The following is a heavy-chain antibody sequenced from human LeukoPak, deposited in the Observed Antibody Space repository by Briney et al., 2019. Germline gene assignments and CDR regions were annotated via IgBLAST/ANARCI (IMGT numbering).Heavy chain of an antibody. CDR2: ISGSGGST. J-gene: IGHJ4*02. CDR1: GFTFSSYA. Sequence: GGSLRLSCAASGFTFSSYAMSWVRQAPGKGLEWVSAISGSGGSTYYADSVKGRFTISRDNSKNTLYLQMNSLRAEDTAVYYCAKGSFYGSSGYPKAWGQGTLVTVSS. CDR3: AKGSFYGSSGYPKA. D-gene: IGHD3-22*01. V-gene: IGHV3-23*01.